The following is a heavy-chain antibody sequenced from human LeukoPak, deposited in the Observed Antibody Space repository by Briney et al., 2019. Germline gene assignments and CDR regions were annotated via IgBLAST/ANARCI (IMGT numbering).Heavy chain of an antibody. Sequence: ASVKVSCKASGYTFTGYYMHWVRQAPGQGLEWMGRINPNSGGTNYAQKFQGRVTMTRDTSISTAYMELSRLRSDDTAVYYCASAHTQYYYDSSGYSPFDYWGQGTLVTVSS. CDR1: GYTFTGYY. J-gene: IGHJ4*02. V-gene: IGHV1-2*06. CDR2: INPNSGGT. CDR3: ASAHTQYYYDSSGYSPFDY. D-gene: IGHD3-22*01.